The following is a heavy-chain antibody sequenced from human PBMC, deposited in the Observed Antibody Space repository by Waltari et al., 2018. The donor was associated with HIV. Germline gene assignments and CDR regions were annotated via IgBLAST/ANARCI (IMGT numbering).Heavy chain of an antibody. CDR1: RLPFSLSS. V-gene: IGHV3-7*01. D-gene: IGHD1-26*01. CDR3: AKYSGSYWGAHNWFDP. Sequence: EVKLLESGGGLVQPGGSLRLARAASRLPFSLSSLSWPRQAPGKGVEWVANIKQDGSEKRDADSVRGRFTISRDNTKNSLYLQMNSLRAEDTAVYYCAKYSGSYWGAHNWFDPWGQGTLVTVSS. CDR2: IKQDGSEK. J-gene: IGHJ5*02.